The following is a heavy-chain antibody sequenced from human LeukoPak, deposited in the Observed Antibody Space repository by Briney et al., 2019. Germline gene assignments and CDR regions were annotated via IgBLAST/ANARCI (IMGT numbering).Heavy chain of an antibody. CDR3: ASGSGSYYNPKTFDY. D-gene: IGHD3-10*01. V-gene: IGHV4-34*01. CDR1: GGSFSGYY. J-gene: IGHJ4*02. CDR2: INHSGST. Sequence: SETLSLTCAVYGGSFSGYYWSWIRQPPGKGLEWIGEINHSGSTNYNPSLKSRVTISVDTSKNQFSLKLSSVTAADTAVYYCASGSGSYYNPKTFDYWGQGTLVTVSS.